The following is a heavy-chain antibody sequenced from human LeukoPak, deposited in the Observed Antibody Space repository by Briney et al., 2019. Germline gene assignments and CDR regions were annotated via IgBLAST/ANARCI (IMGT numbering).Heavy chain of an antibody. CDR1: GGSIGSGSYY. J-gene: IGHJ4*02. V-gene: IGHV4-39*01. CDR3: ARHPPRDGSAFDY. CDR2: MYYSGTT. Sequence: SETLSLTCTVSGGSIGSGSYYWGWIRQPPGKGLEWIASMYYSGTTFYSPSLKSRVTISVDTSKNQLSLKLGSVTAADTAVYYCARHPPRDGSAFDYWGQGTLVTVSS.